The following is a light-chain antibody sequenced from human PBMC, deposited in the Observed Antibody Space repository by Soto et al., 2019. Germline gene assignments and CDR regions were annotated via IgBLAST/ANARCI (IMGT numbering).Light chain of an antibody. Sequence: QSVLTQPPSASGSPGQSVTISCTGTLSDVGGQNLVSWYRQDPGKAPKLIIYDVNHRPSGVPDRFSGSKSGSTASLTVSGLQAEDEANYYCSSYTGTNVIFGGGTKLTVL. CDR3: SSYTGTNVI. CDR1: LSDVGGQNL. V-gene: IGLV2-8*01. CDR2: DVN. J-gene: IGLJ2*01.